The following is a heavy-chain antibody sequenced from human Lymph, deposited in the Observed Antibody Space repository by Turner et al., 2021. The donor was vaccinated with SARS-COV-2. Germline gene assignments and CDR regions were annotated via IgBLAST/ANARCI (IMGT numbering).Heavy chain of an antibody. Sequence: EVQLVVSGGGLVKPGVSLRLSCAASGFTFSSYSMTWVRQAPGKGLEWVSSITFTSSYIYYTDSVKGRFTISRDNAKNSLYLQMNSLRAEDTAVYYCARGPPDFPYYFDYWGQGTLVTVSS. J-gene: IGHJ4*02. CDR2: ITFTSSYI. D-gene: IGHD2-21*02. CDR3: ARGPPDFPYYFDY. CDR1: GFTFSSYS. V-gene: IGHV3-21*01.